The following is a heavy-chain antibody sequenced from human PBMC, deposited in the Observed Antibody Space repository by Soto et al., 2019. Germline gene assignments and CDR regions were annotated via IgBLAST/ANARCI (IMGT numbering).Heavy chain of an antibody. CDR2: IFYTGRT. J-gene: IGHJ4*02. CDR1: GDSIGSFY. Sequence: SETLSLTCTVSGDSIGSFYWSWVRQPPGKGLEWIGYIFYTGRTSYNPSLKSRVTISVDTSKNQFSLRLNSVTPADTAVYYCARGLFHSVCEARWGQGTLVTVSS. V-gene: IGHV4-59*01. D-gene: IGHD1-26*01. CDR3: ARGLFHSVCEAR.